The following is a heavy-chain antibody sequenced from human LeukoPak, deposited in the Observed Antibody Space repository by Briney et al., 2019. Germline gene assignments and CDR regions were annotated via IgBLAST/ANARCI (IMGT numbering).Heavy chain of an antibody. CDR2: IYSGTI. V-gene: IGHV3-53*01. CDR3: AREKMGAPPWPSTKSYWYFDL. Sequence: GGSLRLSCTVSGFTVSSNSMSWVRQAPGKGLEWVSFIYSGTIHYSDSVKGRFTISRDNSKNTLYLQMNSLRAEDTAVYNCAREKMGAPPWPSTKSYWYFDLWGRGTLVTVSS. CDR1: GFTVSSNS. D-gene: IGHD3-16*01. J-gene: IGHJ2*01.